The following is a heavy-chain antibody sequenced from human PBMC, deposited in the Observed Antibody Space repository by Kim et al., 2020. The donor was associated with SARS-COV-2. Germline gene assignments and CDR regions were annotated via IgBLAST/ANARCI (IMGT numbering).Heavy chain of an antibody. D-gene: IGHD3-9*01. Sequence: SETLSLTCTVSGGSISSGGYYWSWIRQHPGKGLEWIGYIYYSGSTYYNPSLKSRVTISVDTSKNQFSLKLSSVTAADTAVYYCARDRGPLLRYFDWLYPGGGFDYWGQGTLVTVSS. CDR3: ARDRGPLLRYFDWLYPGGGFDY. J-gene: IGHJ4*02. CDR1: GGSISSGGYY. V-gene: IGHV4-31*03. CDR2: IYYSGST.